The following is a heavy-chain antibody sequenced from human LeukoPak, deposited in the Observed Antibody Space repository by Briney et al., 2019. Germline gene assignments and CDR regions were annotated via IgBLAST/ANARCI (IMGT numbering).Heavy chain of an antibody. D-gene: IGHD6-19*01. CDR2: ISGSGGWT. CDR3: AKSTGWDTSGWPRDC. V-gene: IGHV3-23*01. J-gene: IGHJ4*02. CDR1: GFTFSSYG. Sequence: PGGSLRLSCAASGFTFSSYGMTWVRQAPGKGLEWVSVISGSGGWTYYADSVKGRFNISRDNSKNTLYLQMKSLRAEDTAVYYCAKSTGWDTSGWPRDCWGRGTLVTVSS.